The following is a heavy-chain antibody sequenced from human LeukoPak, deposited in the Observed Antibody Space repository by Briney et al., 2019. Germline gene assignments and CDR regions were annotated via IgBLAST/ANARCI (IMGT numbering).Heavy chain of an antibody. CDR1: GYTFTGYY. Sequence: ASVKVSCKASGYTFTGYYMHWVRQAPGQWLEWMGWINPNSGGTTYAQQFQGRVTMTRDTSISTAYMELRRLRPDDTALYYCARGCSSTSCYRLDYYYMDVWGKGTTVTVSS. CDR2: INPNSGGT. CDR3: ARGCSSTSCYRLDYYYMDV. D-gene: IGHD2-2*01. V-gene: IGHV1-2*02. J-gene: IGHJ6*03.